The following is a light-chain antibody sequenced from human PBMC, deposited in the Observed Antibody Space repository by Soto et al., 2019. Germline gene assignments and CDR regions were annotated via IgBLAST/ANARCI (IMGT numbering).Light chain of an antibody. Sequence: QSVLTQPPSASGSPGQSVTISCTGTSSDVGGYNYVSWYQQHPGKAPKLMIYEVSKRPSGVPDRFSGSKSGNTASLTVSGLQAEDEADYYCSSYAGSNNLVVGGGTQLT. CDR2: EVS. CDR1: SSDVGGYNY. V-gene: IGLV2-8*01. J-gene: IGLJ2*01. CDR3: SSYAGSNNLV.